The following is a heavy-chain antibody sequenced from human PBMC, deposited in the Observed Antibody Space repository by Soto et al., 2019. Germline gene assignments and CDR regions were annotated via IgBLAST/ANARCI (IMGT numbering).Heavy chain of an antibody. Sequence: EVELEESGGGLVQPGGSLRLSCAASGVTLSNFWVHWVRQVPGKGLMWVSRISSDGSSSSYADSVKGRFNISTDNSKKTVFLQMNSLGVEHSGVYYCTRGDTSKLLPPFDYWSQGTLVTLSS. D-gene: IGHD2-15*01. V-gene: IGHV3-74*01. J-gene: IGHJ4*02. CDR2: ISSDGSSS. CDR3: TRGDTSKLLPPFDY. CDR1: GVTLSNFW.